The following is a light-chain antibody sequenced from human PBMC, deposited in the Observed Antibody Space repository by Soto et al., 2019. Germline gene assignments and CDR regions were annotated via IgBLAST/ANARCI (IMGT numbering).Light chain of an antibody. CDR1: QSVNSH. CDR2: GAS. V-gene: IGKV3-15*01. Sequence: EIVMTQSPVTLSVSPGDRATLSCRASQSVNSHLAWYQQKPGQAPRLLIYGASTRATVVPARFSGSGSGTEFTLTISSLQSEDFAVYYCQQYDTWPLTFGGGTKVEIK. J-gene: IGKJ4*01. CDR3: QQYDTWPLT.